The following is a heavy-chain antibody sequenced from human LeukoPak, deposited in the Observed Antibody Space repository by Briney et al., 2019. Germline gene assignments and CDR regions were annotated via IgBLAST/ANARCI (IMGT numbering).Heavy chain of an antibody. V-gene: IGHV4-39*07. CDR2: IYYSGST. D-gene: IGHD3-3*01. J-gene: IGHJ5*02. Sequence: SETLSLTCTVSGGSISSSSYYWGWIRQPPGKGLEWIGSIYYSGSTYYNPSLKSRVTISVDTSKNQFSLKLSSVTAADTAVYYCARAGKDYDFWSGDNWSDPWGQGTLVTVSS. CDR1: GGSISSSSYY. CDR3: ARAGKDYDFWSGDNWSDP.